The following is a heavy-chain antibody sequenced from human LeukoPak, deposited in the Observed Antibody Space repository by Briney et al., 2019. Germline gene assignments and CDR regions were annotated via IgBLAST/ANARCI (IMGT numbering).Heavy chain of an antibody. Sequence: PGGSLRLSCAASGFTFSSYSMNWVRQAPGKGLEWVSSISSSSSYIYYADSVKGRFTISRDNAKNSLYLQMNSLRAEDTAVYYCARAEEYYDILTGYDYWGQGTLVTVSS. CDR1: GFTFSSYS. J-gene: IGHJ4*02. D-gene: IGHD3-9*01. V-gene: IGHV3-21*01. CDR2: ISSSSSYI. CDR3: ARAEEYYDILTGYDY.